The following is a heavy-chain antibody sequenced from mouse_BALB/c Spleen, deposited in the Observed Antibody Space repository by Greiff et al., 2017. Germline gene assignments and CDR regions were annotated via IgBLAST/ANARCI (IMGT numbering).Heavy chain of an antibody. Sequence: VQLQQSGPELVKPGASVKISCKASGYSFTGYYMHWVKQSHVKSLEWIGRINPYNGATSYNQNFKDKASLTVDKSSSTAYMELHSLTSEDSAVYYCARWYYRYEYFDVWGAGTTVTVSS. V-gene: IGHV1-31*01. CDR2: INPYNGAT. CDR3: ARWYYRYEYFDV. D-gene: IGHD2-14*01. J-gene: IGHJ1*01. CDR1: GYSFTGYY.